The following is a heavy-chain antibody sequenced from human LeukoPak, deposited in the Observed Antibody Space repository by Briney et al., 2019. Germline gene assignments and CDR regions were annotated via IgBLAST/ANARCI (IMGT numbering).Heavy chain of an antibody. V-gene: IGHV4-59*02. CDR1: GGSVSNYY. D-gene: IGHD1-7*01. J-gene: IGHJ4*02. CDR2: IYHSGTT. CDR3: ATGSSYPPGELDY. Sequence: SETLSLTCTVSGGSVSNYYWSWVRQPPGKGLEYIGYIYHSGTTNYNPSLTSRVTMSLDTSKNQFSLKLSSVTAADTALYYCATGSSYPPGELDYWGKGSLVTVSS.